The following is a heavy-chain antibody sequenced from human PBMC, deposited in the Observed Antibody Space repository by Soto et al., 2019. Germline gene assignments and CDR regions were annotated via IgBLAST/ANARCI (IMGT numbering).Heavy chain of an antibody. CDR1: GYTFTSYG. V-gene: IGHV1-18*01. CDR3: ARSWVTGKGGIDV. CDR2: INGYTGNT. D-gene: IGHD3-16*01. J-gene: IGHJ6*02. Sequence: QVQLVQSGAEVKKPGASVKVSCKASGYTFTSYGLSWVRQAPGQGLEWMGWINGYTGNTNYAQKFQGRVTMTTDKSRHTAYLDLWPLISDDTAVYYCARSWVTGKGGIDVWGQGTTVTVSS.